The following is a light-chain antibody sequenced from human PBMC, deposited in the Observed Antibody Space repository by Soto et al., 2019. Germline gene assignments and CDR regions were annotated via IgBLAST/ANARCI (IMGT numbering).Light chain of an antibody. V-gene: IGKV1-5*01. CDR1: QTISSW. Sequence: DIQMTQSPSTLSGSVGDRVTITCRASQTISSWLAWYQQKPGKGPKLLVYVASTLQSGVPSRFCGSGSGTDFSLSINSLQPEDFATYYCQQLNSYRLTFGGGTKVDIK. J-gene: IGKJ4*01. CDR2: VAS. CDR3: QQLNSYRLT.